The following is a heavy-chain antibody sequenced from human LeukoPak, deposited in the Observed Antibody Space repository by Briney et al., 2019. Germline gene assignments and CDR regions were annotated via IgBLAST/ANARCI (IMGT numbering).Heavy chain of an antibody. J-gene: IGHJ4*02. D-gene: IGHD3-22*01. CDR3: AKDMEDSSAWYFDY. CDR2: IRYDGSNK. Sequence: GGSLRLSCAASGFTFNSYGMHWVRQAPGKGLEWVAFIRYDGSNKYYADSVKGRFTISRDNSKNTLYLQMNSPRAEDTAVYYCAKDMEDSSAWYFDYWGQGTLVTVSS. V-gene: IGHV3-30*02. CDR1: GFTFNSYG.